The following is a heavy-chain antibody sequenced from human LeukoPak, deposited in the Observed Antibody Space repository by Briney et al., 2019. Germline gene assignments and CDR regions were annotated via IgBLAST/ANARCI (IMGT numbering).Heavy chain of an antibody. CDR3: ATDRPRIAAAGTLYFDY. CDR2: FDPEDGET. Sequence: GASVKVSCKVSGYTLTELSMHWVRQAPGKGLEWMGGFDPEDGETIYAQKFQGRVTMTEDTSTDTAYMELSRLRSEDTAVYYCATDRPRIAAAGTLYFDYWGQGTLVTVSS. J-gene: IGHJ4*02. V-gene: IGHV1-24*01. CDR1: GYTLTELS. D-gene: IGHD6-13*01.